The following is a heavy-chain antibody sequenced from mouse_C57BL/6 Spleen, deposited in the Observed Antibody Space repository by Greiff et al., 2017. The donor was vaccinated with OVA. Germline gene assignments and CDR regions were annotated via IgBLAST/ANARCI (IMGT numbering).Heavy chain of an antibody. V-gene: IGHV1-52*01. CDR2: IDPSDSET. CDR1: GYTFTSYW. CDR3: ARKIYYDYAMDD. Sequence: QVQLQQPGAELVRPGSSVKLSCKASGYTFTSYWMHWVKQRPIQGLEWIGNIDPSDSETHYHQQFKDKATLTVDKSSSTAYMQLSSLTSEDSAVYYGARKIYYDYAMDDWGQGTSVTVSS. D-gene: IGHD2-4*01. J-gene: IGHJ4*01.